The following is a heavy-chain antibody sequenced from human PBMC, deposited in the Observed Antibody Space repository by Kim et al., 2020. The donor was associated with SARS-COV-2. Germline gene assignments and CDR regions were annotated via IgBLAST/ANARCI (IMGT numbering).Heavy chain of an antibody. CDR1: GFTFSNAW. V-gene: IGHV3-15*01. CDR3: TTAELKVPYYYYYGMDV. CDR2: IKSKTDGGTA. D-gene: IGHD1-26*01. J-gene: IGHJ6*02. Sequence: GGSLRLSCAASGFTFSNAWMTWVRQAPGKGLEWVGRIKSKTDGGTAAYAAPVKGRFTISRDDARNTLYLQMNSLKTEDTAVYYCTTAELKVPYYYYYGMDVWGQGTTVTVSS.